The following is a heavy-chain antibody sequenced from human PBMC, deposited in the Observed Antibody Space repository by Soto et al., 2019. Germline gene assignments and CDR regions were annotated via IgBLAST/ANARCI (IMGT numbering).Heavy chain of an antibody. Sequence: QLQLQESGSGLVKPSQPLSLTCAVSGGSISSGGYSWSWIRQPPGKGLEWVGYIYHSGRSYYNPSPKSRVTISVDRSKNQFSLKLSSVTAADTAVYYCARVVIINWFDPWGQGTLVTVSS. CDR3: ARVVIINWFDP. D-gene: IGHD3-3*01. J-gene: IGHJ5*02. CDR1: GGSISSGGYS. V-gene: IGHV4-30-2*01. CDR2: IYHSGRS.